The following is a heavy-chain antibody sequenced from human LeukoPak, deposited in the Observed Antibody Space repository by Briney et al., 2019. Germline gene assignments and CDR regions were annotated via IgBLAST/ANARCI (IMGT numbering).Heavy chain of an antibody. D-gene: IGHD1-26*01. Sequence: GGSLRLSCAASGFTFSSYAMHWVRQAPGKGLEWVAVISYDGSNKYYADSVKGRFTISRDNSKNTLYLQMNSLRAEDTSMYYCARPQSKWELLSYFDYWGQGTLVTVSS. V-gene: IGHV3-30-3*01. CDR3: ARPQSKWELLSYFDY. CDR2: ISYDGSNK. CDR1: GFTFSSYA. J-gene: IGHJ4*02.